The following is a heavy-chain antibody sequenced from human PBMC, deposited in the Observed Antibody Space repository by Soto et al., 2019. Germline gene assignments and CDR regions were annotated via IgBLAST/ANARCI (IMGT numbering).Heavy chain of an antibody. Sequence: GGSLRLSCEASDFTFSDYHMSCIRQAPGKGLEYVSYIVSSSAYTNYADSVKGRFTISRDNAKNSLYLEVNSLRAEDTAVYYCARLRAAGWYMGGYLDYWGQGTPVTVSS. CDR2: IVSSSAYT. D-gene: IGHD6-19*01. CDR3: ARLRAAGWYMGGYLDY. V-gene: IGHV3-11*06. CDR1: DFTFSDYH. J-gene: IGHJ4*02.